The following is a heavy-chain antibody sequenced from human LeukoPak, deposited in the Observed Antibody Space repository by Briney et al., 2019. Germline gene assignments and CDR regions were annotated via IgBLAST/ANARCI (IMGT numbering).Heavy chain of an antibody. CDR3: ARDVFIAADGTGWFDP. CDR1: GFTFSSYG. Sequence: GGSLRLSCAASGFTFSSYGMSWVRQAPGKGLEWVSSISITSSYIYYVDSVKGRFTISRDNAKNSLYLQMNSLRAEDTAVYYCARDVFIAADGTGWFDPWGQGTLVTVSS. V-gene: IGHV3-21*01. D-gene: IGHD6-13*01. CDR2: ISITSSYI. J-gene: IGHJ5*02.